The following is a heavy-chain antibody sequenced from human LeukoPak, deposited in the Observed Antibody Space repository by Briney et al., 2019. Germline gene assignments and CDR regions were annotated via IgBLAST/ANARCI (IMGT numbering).Heavy chain of an antibody. V-gene: IGHV3-43D*04. J-gene: IGHJ6*03. CDR2: ISWDGGST. Sequence: GGSLRLSCAASGFTFDDYTMHWVRQAPGKGLEWFSLISWDGGSTYYADSVQGRFTISRDNSKNSLYLQMNSLRAEDTALYYCAKDIGRGYYYYMDVWGKGTTVTVSS. D-gene: IGHD3-10*01. CDR3: AKDIGRGYYYYMDV. CDR1: GFTFDDYT.